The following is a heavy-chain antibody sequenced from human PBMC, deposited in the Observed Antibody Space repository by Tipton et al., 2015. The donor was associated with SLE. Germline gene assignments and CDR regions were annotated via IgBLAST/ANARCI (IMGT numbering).Heavy chain of an antibody. Sequence: TLSLTCAVYGGSFSGYYWSWIRQPPGKGLEWIGEINHSGRTNYNPSLKSRVTISVDTSKNQFSLKLSSVTAADTAVYYCAREDTAMADYWGQGTLVTVSS. CDR2: INHSGRT. CDR3: AREDTAMADY. V-gene: IGHV4-34*01. J-gene: IGHJ4*02. D-gene: IGHD5-18*01. CDR1: GGSFSGYY.